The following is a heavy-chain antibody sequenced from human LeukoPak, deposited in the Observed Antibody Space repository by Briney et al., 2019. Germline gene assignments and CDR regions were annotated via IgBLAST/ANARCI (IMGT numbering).Heavy chain of an antibody. Sequence: PSETLPLTSTDSGGSISPYYWSWIRQPPRKGLQWIGYIYYSGSTSCNPFLKSRVIISVDTSKNQFSLKLSSVTAGDTAVYYCVRVSTNDAFDIWGQGTMVTVSS. CDR2: IYYSGST. CDR3: VRVSTNDAFDI. V-gene: IGHV4-59*08. J-gene: IGHJ3*02. CDR1: GGSISPYY. D-gene: IGHD2-2*01.